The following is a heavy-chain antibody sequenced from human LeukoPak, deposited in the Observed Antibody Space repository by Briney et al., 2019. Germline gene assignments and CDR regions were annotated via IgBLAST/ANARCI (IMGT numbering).Heavy chain of an antibody. CDR1: GGSISSYY. CDR3: ARVTIFSYAFDI. J-gene: IGHJ3*02. D-gene: IGHD3-9*01. V-gene: IGHV4-4*07. Sequence: SETLSLTCTASGGSISSYYWSWIRQPAGKGLERIGRIYTSGSTNYNPSLKSRVTMSVDTSKNQFSLKLSSVTAADTAVYYCARVTIFSYAFDIWGQGTMVTVSS. CDR2: IYTSGST.